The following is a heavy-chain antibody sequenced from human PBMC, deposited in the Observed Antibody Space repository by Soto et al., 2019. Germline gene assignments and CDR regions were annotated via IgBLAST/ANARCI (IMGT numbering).Heavy chain of an antibody. V-gene: IGHV4-31*03. J-gene: IGHJ5*02. CDR3: ARGVVRGVEFDP. CDR1: GGSISSGGYY. D-gene: IGHD3-10*01. Sequence: QVQLQESGPGLVKPSQTLSLTCTVSGGSISSGGYYWSWIRQHPGKGLGWIGFIYYSGSTYYKPSLMSRVTISVDTSKNQFSLKLSSVTAADTAVYYCARGVVRGVEFDPWGQGTLVTVSS. CDR2: IYYSGST.